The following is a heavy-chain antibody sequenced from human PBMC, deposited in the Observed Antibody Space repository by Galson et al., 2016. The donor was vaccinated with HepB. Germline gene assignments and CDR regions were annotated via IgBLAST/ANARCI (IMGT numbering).Heavy chain of an antibody. CDR1: GLTFSSSD. CDR2: IGGSGGIT. V-gene: IGHV3-23*01. CDR3: AGAWI. J-gene: IGHJ3*02. Sequence: SLRLSCAVSGLTFSSSDLSWVRQAPGQGLEWVSHIGGSGGITYYADSVRGRFIITRDDSKSTLYLQMNSLRDDDTAVYYCAGAWIGGQGTKVTVSS.